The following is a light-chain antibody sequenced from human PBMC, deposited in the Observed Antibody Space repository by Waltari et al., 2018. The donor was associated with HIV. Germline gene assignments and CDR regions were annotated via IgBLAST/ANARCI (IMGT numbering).Light chain of an antibody. Sequence: QSALTQPPSASGSPGQSVTISCTGTSSDVGGYNYVSWYQQHPGKAPKLMIYEVSKRPSGVHDRFSGSKSGNTASLTVSGLQAEDEADYYCSSYAGSNNLLFGGGTKLTVL. J-gene: IGLJ2*01. CDR3: SSYAGSNNLL. V-gene: IGLV2-8*01. CDR2: EVS. CDR1: SSDVGGYNY.